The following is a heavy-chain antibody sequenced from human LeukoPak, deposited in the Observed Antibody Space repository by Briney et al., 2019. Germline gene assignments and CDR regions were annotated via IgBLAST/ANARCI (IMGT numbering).Heavy chain of an antibody. CDR1: GGSITAYF. Sequence: SETLSLTCSVSGGSITAYFWTWIRQPPGEGLEWIGYISYSGSTNNNPSLKSRVTTSLDTSKNQFSLKLTSVTTADSAMYYCAGSSGWSGVLDYWGQGTLVTVSS. CDR3: AGSSGWSGVLDY. V-gene: IGHV4-59*01. CDR2: ISYSGST. J-gene: IGHJ4*02. D-gene: IGHD6-19*01.